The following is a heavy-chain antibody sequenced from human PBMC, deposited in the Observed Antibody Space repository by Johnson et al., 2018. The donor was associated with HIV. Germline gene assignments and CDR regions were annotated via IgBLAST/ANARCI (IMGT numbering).Heavy chain of an antibody. D-gene: IGHD5-12*01. Sequence: VQLVESGGGLVQPGGSLRLSCAASGFTFSNAWMSWVRQAPGKGLEWVGRIKSKTDGGTTDYAAPVKGRFTISRDDSKNTLYLQMNSLRAEDTALYYCAKVRGWSDDTFDIWGQGTMVTVSS. CDR3: AKVRGWSDDTFDI. J-gene: IGHJ3*02. CDR1: GFTFSNAW. V-gene: IGHV3-15*05. CDR2: IKSKTDGGTT.